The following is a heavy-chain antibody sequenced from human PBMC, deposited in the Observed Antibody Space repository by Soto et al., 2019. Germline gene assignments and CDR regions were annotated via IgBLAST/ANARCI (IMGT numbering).Heavy chain of an antibody. J-gene: IGHJ6*02. D-gene: IGHD3-3*01. CDR2: IKSKTDGGTT. Sequence: GGSLRLSCAASGFTFSNAWMNWVRQAPGKGLEWVGRIKSKTDGGTTDYAAPVKGRFTISRDDSKNTLYLQMNSLRAEDTAVYYCARDRYSYYDFWSGSLPYYYYGMDVWGQGTTVTVSS. V-gene: IGHV3-15*07. CDR3: ARDRYSYYDFWSGSLPYYYYGMDV. CDR1: GFTFSNAW.